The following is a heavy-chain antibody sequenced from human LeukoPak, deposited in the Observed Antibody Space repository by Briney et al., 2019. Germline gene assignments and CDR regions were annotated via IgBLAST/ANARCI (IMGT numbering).Heavy chain of an antibody. Sequence: PGGPLRLSCSASGFTFSDYWMRWVRQAPGKGLEWISYTCPNAVTRSYADSVSGRFTISRDNANNLLFLQMNSLRDEDTAVYFCARDHRYAQDFWGQGTLVTVSS. J-gene: IGHJ4*02. CDR1: GFTFSDYW. D-gene: IGHD1-1*01. V-gene: IGHV3-11*04. CDR2: TCPNAVTR. CDR3: ARDHRYAQDF.